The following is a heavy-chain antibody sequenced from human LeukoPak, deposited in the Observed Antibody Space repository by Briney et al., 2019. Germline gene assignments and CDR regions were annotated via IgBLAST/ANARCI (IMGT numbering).Heavy chain of an antibody. CDR3: ARGNSDRGRCYMDV. CDR1: GGSFSGYY. J-gene: IGHJ6*03. D-gene: IGHD2-21*02. V-gene: IGHV4-34*01. Sequence: SETLSLTCAVYGGSFSGYYWSWIRQPPGKGLEWIGEINHSGSTNYNPSLKSRVTISVDTSKNQFSLKLSSVTAADTAVYYCARGNSDRGRCYMDVWGKGTTVTVSS. CDR2: INHSGST.